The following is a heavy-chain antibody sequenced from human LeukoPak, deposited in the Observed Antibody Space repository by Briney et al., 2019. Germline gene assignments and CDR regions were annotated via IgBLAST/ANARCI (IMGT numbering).Heavy chain of an antibody. CDR3: ARSATNSLFFDN. CDR2: IYSGGSS. CDR1: GFIVSNYH. Sequence: GGSLRLSCAAYGFIVSNYHMSWVRQAPGKGLEWVSLIYSGGSSYYADSVKGRFTISRDNARNTLNLQMSSLRGEDTAVYHCARSATNSLFFDNWGQGTLVTVSS. V-gene: IGHV3-66*01. D-gene: IGHD1-14*01. J-gene: IGHJ4*02.